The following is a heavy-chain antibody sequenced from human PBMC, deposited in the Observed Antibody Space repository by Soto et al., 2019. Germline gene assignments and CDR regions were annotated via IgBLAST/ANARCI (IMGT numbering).Heavy chain of an antibody. J-gene: IGHJ5*02. CDR3: ASTRVGLTLRNWFDP. CDR1: GGSISSGDYY. D-gene: IGHD1-26*01. Sequence: QVQLQESGPGLVKPSQTLSLTCTVSGGSISSGDYYWSWIRQPPGKGLEWIGYIYYSGSTYYNPSLKSRVTISVDTSKNQFSLKLSSGTAADTAVYYCASTRVGLTLRNWFDPWGQGTLVTVSS. V-gene: IGHV4-30-4*01. CDR2: IYYSGST.